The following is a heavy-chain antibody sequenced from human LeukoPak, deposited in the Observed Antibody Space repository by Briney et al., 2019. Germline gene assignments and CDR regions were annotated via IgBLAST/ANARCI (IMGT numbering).Heavy chain of an antibody. CDR2: IRYDGTNK. Sequence: GGSLRLSCAASGFTFSSYGMHWVRQAPVKGLEWVSFIRYDGTNKYYADSVKGRFTISRDNSKNTLYLQMNSLRPEDTAVYYCAKGTPTDFGVVTLDYWGQGSLVTVSS. CDR3: AKGTPTDFGVVTLDY. CDR1: GFTFSSYG. D-gene: IGHD3-3*01. J-gene: IGHJ4*02. V-gene: IGHV3-30*02.